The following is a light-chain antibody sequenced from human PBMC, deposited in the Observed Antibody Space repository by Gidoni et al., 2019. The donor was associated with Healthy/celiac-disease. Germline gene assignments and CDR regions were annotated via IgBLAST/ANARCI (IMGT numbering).Light chain of an antibody. CDR1: QSISSY. J-gene: IGKJ3*01. CDR3: QQSYSTPPLFT. V-gene: IGKV1-39*01. CDR2: AAS. Sequence: DIQMTQSTSSLSASVGDRVTLTCRASQSISSYLNWYQQKPGKAPKLLIYAASSLQSGVPSRFSGSGSGSDFTFTFSSLQPEVFATYYCQQSYSTPPLFTFGPGTKVDIK.